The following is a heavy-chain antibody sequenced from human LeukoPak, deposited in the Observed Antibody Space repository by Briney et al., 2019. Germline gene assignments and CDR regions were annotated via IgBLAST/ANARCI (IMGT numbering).Heavy chain of an antibody. V-gene: IGHV4-30-4*01. Sequence: SETLSLTCTVSGGSISSDDYYWSWIRQPPGKGLEWIGYIYYSGITYYNPSLKSRVTISVDTSKNQFSLKLSSVTAADTAVYYCARDLSNYGMDVWGQGTTVTVSS. J-gene: IGHJ6*02. CDR2: IYYSGIT. CDR3: ARDLSNYGMDV. CDR1: GGSISSDDYY.